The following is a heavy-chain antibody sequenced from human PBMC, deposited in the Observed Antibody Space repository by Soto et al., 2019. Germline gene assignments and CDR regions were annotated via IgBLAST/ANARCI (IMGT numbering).Heavy chain of an antibody. CDR2: IASSSSYT. CDR3: ARRRPTAYYNY. V-gene: IGHV3-11*05. J-gene: IGHJ4*02. CDR1: GFPFSDYY. D-gene: IGHD3-9*01. Sequence: QVQLVESGGDLVKPGGSLRLSCAASGFPFSDYYMSWIRQAPGKGLEWVSAIASSSSYTNYADSVKGRFTISRDNAKNSLYLQMNSLRADDTAVYYCARRRPTAYYNYWGQGTLVTVSA.